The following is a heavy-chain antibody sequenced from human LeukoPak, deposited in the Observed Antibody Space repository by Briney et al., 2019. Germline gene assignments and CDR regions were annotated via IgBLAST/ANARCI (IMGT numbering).Heavy chain of an antibody. D-gene: IGHD3-10*01. V-gene: IGHV7-4-1*02. CDR3: ARRSMVQHMDV. Sequence: ASVKVSCKAFGYTFTSNYMHWVRQAPGQGLEYMGWIDTNTGNPTYAQAFTGRIVFSLDTSVSTAYLQIRSLKAEDTAVYFCARRSMVQHMDVWGKGTTVIVSS. CDR2: IDTNTGNP. CDR1: GYTFTSNY. J-gene: IGHJ6*03.